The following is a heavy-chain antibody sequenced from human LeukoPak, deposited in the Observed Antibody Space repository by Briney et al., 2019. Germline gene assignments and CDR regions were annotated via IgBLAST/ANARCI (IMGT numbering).Heavy chain of an antibody. CDR1: GFTFSSHG. CDR3: MEESATGSRYSFDY. CDR2: VSSDGGTT. D-gene: IGHD2-15*01. J-gene: IGHJ4*02. V-gene: IGHV3-30*18. Sequence: PGTSLRLSCAASGFTFSSHGIHWVRQAPGKGLEWVAVVSSDGGTTYYADSVKGRFTISRDNSKNTLYLQMNSLRGEDTAIYYCMEESATGSRYSFDYWGQGTLVTVSS.